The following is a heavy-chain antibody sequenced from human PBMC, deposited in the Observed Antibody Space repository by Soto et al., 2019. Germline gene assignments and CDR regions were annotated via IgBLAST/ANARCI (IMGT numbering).Heavy chain of an antibody. CDR2: ISAYNGNT. V-gene: IGHV1-18*04. CDR3: ARGPVTKGHYYYYGMDV. Sequence: QVPLVQSGAEVKKPGASVKVSCKASGYTFTSYGISWVRQAPGQGLEWMGWISAYNGNTNYAQKLQGRVTMTTDTSTSTAYMELRSLRSDDTAVYYCARGPVTKGHYYYYGMDVWGQGTTVTVSS. D-gene: IGHD4-17*01. CDR1: GYTFTSYG. J-gene: IGHJ6*02.